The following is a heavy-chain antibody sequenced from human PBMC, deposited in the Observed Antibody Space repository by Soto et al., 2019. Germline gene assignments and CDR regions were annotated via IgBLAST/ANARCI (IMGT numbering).Heavy chain of an antibody. J-gene: IGHJ6*03. Sequence: PSETLSLTCTVSGGSISSSSYYWGWIRQPPGKGLEWIGSIYYSGSTYYNPSLKSRVTISVDTSKNQFSLKLSSVTAADTAVYYCARQENDYSNYGDYYYYYYYMDVWGKGTTVTVSS. V-gene: IGHV4-39*01. CDR2: IYYSGST. D-gene: IGHD4-4*01. CDR1: GGSISSSSYY. CDR3: ARQENDYSNYGDYYYYYYYMDV.